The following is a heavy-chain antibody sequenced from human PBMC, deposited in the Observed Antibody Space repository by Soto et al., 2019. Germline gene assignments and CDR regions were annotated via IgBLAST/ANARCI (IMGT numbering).Heavy chain of an antibody. CDR1: GGSISSYY. J-gene: IGHJ1*01. Sequence: PSEPLSLTCTVSGGSISSYYWSWIRQPPGKGLEWIGYIYYSGSTNYNPSLKSRVTISVDTSKNQFSLRLSSVTAADTAVYYCASAYKGPEYFQHWGQGTLVTVSS. V-gene: IGHV4-59*01. CDR2: IYYSGST. D-gene: IGHD1-1*01. CDR3: ASAYKGPEYFQH.